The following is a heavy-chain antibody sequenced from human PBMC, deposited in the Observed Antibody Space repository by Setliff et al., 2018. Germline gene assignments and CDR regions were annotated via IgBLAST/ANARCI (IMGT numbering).Heavy chain of an antibody. CDR2: IKQDGSEK. Sequence: GGSLRLSCGTSGFTFDVSGMSWVRQAPGKGLEWVANIKQDGSEKYYVDSVKGRFTISRDNAKNSLYLQMNSLRAEDTAVYYCARDGSRGYGDYWGQGTLVTVSS. D-gene: IGHD6-25*01. J-gene: IGHJ4*02. CDR1: GFTFDVSG. CDR3: ARDGSRGYGDY. V-gene: IGHV3-7*01.